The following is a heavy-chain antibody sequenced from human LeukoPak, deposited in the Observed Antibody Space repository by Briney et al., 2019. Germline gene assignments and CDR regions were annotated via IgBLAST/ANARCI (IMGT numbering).Heavy chain of an antibody. J-gene: IGHJ4*02. CDR1: GFTFSSYA. D-gene: IGHD5-12*01. V-gene: IGHV1-69*01. CDR2: IIPIFGTA. Sequence: GGSLRLSCAASGFTFSSYAISWVRQAPGQGLEWMGGIIPIFGTANYAQKFQGRVTITADESTSTAYMELSSLRSEDTAVYYCARDHSGYDFWGQGTLVTVSS. CDR3: ARDHSGYDF.